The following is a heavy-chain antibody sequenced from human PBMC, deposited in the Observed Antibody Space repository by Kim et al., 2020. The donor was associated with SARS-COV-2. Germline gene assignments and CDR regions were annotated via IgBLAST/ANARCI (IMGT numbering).Heavy chain of an antibody. CDR2: ISYDGSNK. V-gene: IGHV3-30*18. J-gene: IGHJ3*02. CDR3: AKEAVPVAMVLVGAFDI. D-gene: IGHD2-2*01. Sequence: GGSLRLSCAASGFTFSSYGMHWVRQAPGKGLEWVAVISYDGSNKYYADSVKGRFTISRDNSKNTLYLQMNSLRAEDTAVYYCAKEAVPVAMVLVGAFDIWGQGTMVTVSS. CDR1: GFTFSSYG.